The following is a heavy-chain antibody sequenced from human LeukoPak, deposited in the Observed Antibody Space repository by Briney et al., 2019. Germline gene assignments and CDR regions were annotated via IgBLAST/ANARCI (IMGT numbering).Heavy chain of an antibody. Sequence: PSETLSLTCTVSGGSISSSSYYWGWIRQPPGKGLEWIGSIYYSGSTYYNPSHKSRVTISVDTSKNQFSLKLSSVTAADTAVYYCARASAGLGFDPWGQGTLVTVSS. CDR3: ARASAGLGFDP. J-gene: IGHJ5*02. D-gene: IGHD1-14*01. CDR1: GGSISSSSYY. CDR2: IYYSGST. V-gene: IGHV4-39*07.